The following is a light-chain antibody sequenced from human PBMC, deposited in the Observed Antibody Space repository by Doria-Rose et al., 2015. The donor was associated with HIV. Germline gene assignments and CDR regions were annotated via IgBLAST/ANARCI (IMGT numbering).Light chain of an antibody. Sequence: TQSPESLGMSLGERATFNCKSNQSLLYTSKHYLAWYQQKSGQPPKLLIYWASTRQSGVPARFSGSGSGTDFTLTISSLEAEDVAVYYCQQYYDTPSFGPGTTVDIK. V-gene: IGKV4-1*01. CDR3: QQYYDTPS. CDR2: WAS. J-gene: IGKJ3*01. CDR1: QSLLYTSKHY.